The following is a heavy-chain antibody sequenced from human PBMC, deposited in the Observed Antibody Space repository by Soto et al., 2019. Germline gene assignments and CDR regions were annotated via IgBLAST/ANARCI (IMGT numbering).Heavy chain of an antibody. CDR2: IFPSGNT. V-gene: IGHV4-4*07. CDR1: STSPSNYY. CDR3: ARVGLGRYDTTGANWFDP. Sequence: PSETLSLTCTVSSTSPSNYYWSWIRQPAGKGLEWIGRIFPSGNTDYNPSLRGRVAMPVDTSKNQFSLRLTSVTAADTAIYYCARVGLGRYDTTGANWFDPWGHGTLVTVSS. J-gene: IGHJ5*02. D-gene: IGHD2-8*01.